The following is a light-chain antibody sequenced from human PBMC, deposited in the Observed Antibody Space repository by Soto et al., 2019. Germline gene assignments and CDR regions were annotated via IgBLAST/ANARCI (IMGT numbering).Light chain of an antibody. CDR1: QSISDW. J-gene: IGKJ1*01. Sequence: DIQMTQSPSTLSASVGDRVTITCRASQSISDWVAWYQQKPGKAPKLLIYKASSLESGVPSRFSGSGSGTDFTLTIRSLQPDDFATYYCQQYNSYSRTFGQRTKVEV. V-gene: IGKV1-5*03. CDR2: KAS. CDR3: QQYNSYSRT.